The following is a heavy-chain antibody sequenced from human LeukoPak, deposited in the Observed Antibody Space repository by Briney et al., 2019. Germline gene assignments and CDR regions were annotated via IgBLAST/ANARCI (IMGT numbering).Heavy chain of an antibody. V-gene: IGHV3-30*18. CDR3: AKDLVAATPNYYYGMDV. J-gene: IGHJ6*02. Sequence: PGRSLRLSCAASGFTFSSYGMHWVRQAPGKGLEWVAVISYDGSNKYYADSVKGRFTISGDNSKNTLYLQMNSLRAEDTAVYYCAKDLVAATPNYYYGMDVWGQGTTVTVSS. CDR1: GFTFSSYG. CDR2: ISYDGSNK. D-gene: IGHD2-15*01.